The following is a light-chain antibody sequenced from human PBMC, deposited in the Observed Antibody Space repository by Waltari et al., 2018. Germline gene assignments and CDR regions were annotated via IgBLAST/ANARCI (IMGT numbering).Light chain of an antibody. J-gene: IGKJ2*01. CDR3: QQYNSWPPYT. Sequence: EIVMTPSPATLTVSTGASATLSCRASQVVSSNLAWYQQNPGQAPRLLIYGASSRATGIPGRFSGSGSGTDFTLTISSLQSEDFAVYYCQQYNSWPPYTFGQGTKLQIK. CDR2: GAS. V-gene: IGKV3-15*01. CDR1: QVVSSN.